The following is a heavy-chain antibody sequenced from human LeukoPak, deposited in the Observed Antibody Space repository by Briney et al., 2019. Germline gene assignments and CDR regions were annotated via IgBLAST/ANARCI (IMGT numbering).Heavy chain of an antibody. Sequence: GGSLRLSCAASGFTFSAHYMDWVRPAPGKRLEWVGLIRNKGYSYTTEYAASVKGRFTVSRDDSKNSLYLQMNSLKTEDTAVYYCTKGLGDGHYGVDPWGQGSLVTVSS. CDR2: IRNKGYSYTT. CDR1: GFTFSAHY. J-gene: IGHJ5*02. V-gene: IGHV3-72*01. CDR3: TKGLGDGHYGVDP. D-gene: IGHD4-17*01.